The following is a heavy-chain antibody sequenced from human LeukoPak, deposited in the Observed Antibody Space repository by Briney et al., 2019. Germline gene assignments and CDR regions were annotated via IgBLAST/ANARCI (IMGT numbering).Heavy chain of an antibody. CDR2: IWYDGSNK. CDR1: GFTFSSYG. J-gene: IGHJ3*02. CDR3: AKVGRVVVAATDSATDAFDI. V-gene: IGHV3-33*06. Sequence: PGRSLRLSCAASGFTFSSYGMHWVRQAPGKGLEWVAVIWYDGSNKYYADSVKGRFTISRDNSKNTLYLQMNSLRAKDTAVYYCAKVGRVVVAATDSATDAFDIWGQGTMVTVSS. D-gene: IGHD2-15*01.